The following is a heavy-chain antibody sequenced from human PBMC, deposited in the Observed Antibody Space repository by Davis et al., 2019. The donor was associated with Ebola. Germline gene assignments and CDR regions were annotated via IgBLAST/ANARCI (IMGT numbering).Heavy chain of an antibody. D-gene: IGHD3-3*01. Sequence: SETLSLTCAVYGGSLSGYCQSWIRQPPGKGLEWIGYIYYSGSTNYNPSLKSRITISVDTSRNQFSLKLNSVTAADTAVYYCARGKRRITIFGVVPRPGAFDIWGQGTMVTVSS. CDR3: ARGKRRITIFGVVPRPGAFDI. V-gene: IGHV4-34*01. CDR1: GGSLSGYC. J-gene: IGHJ3*02. CDR2: IYYSGST.